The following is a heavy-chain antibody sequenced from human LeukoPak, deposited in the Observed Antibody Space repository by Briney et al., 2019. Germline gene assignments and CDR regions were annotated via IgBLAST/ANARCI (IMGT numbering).Heavy chain of an antibody. Sequence: GGSLRLSCAASRFTFSSYSLNWVRQAPGKGLEWVSSISSSGAYIYYADSVKGRFTISRDNAKNSLYLQMNSLRAEDTAVYYCAREGYSYGSAFDYWGQGTLVTVSS. CDR1: RFTFSSYS. J-gene: IGHJ4*02. V-gene: IGHV3-21*01. CDR3: AREGYSYGSAFDY. CDR2: ISSSGAYI. D-gene: IGHD5-18*01.